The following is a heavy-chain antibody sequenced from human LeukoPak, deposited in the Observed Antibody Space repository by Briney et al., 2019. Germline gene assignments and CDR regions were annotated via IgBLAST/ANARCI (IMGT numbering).Heavy chain of an antibody. CDR3: ARGGQYDTSGYYPIDY. Sequence: PGRSLRLSCAASGFSFSDYSMHWVRQAPGKGLEWVALIAYDGDNKYYADAVKGRFTISRDSSKNTLFLQMNSLRAEDTAVYYCARGGQYDTSGYYPIDYWGQGTLVTVSS. CDR2: IAYDGDNK. D-gene: IGHD3-22*01. CDR1: GFSFSDYS. V-gene: IGHV3-30*04. J-gene: IGHJ4*02.